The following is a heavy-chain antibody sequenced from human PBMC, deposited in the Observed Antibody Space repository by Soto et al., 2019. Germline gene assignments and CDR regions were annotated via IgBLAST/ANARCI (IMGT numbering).Heavy chain of an antibody. CDR1: GFTFSSYS. CDR3: ARDSRTQYRVASYGMDV. V-gene: IGHV3-21*01. D-gene: IGHD5-12*01. Sequence: EVQLVESGGGLVKPGGSLRLSCAASGFTFSSYSMNWVRQAPGKGLEWVSSISSSSSYIYYADSVKGRFTISRDNAKNSLYLQMNSLRAEDTAVYYCARDSRTQYRVASYGMDVWGQGTTVTVSS. CDR2: ISSSSSYI. J-gene: IGHJ6*02.